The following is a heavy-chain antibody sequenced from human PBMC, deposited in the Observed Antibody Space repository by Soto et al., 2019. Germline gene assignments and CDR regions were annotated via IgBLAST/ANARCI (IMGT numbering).Heavy chain of an antibody. CDR3: ARRWFWWGRPFDI. J-gene: IGHJ3*02. CDR2: ISYDGSNK. D-gene: IGHD2-21*02. Sequence: GGSLRLSCAASGFTFSSYGMHWVRQAPGKGLEWVAVISYDGSNKYYADSVKGRFTISRDNSKNTLYLQMNSLRAEDTAVYYCARRWFWWGRPFDIWGQGTMVTVSS. V-gene: IGHV3-30*03. CDR1: GFTFSSYG.